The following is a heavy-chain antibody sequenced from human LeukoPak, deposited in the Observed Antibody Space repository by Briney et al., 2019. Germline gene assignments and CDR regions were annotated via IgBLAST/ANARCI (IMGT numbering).Heavy chain of an antibody. CDR3: ERGDSSSWNNYFDY. D-gene: IGHD6-13*01. V-gene: IGHV3-33*01. CDR2: IWDDGSNK. Sequence: GGSLRLSCAAPGFTFSSYGMHWGRHAPGEGLERGAVIWDDGSNKYYADSGKSRFTISRDNSKNTLYLQMNSLRAEDTGVYYCERGDSSSWNNYFDYWGQGRLVADCS. CDR1: GFTFSSYG. J-gene: IGHJ4*02.